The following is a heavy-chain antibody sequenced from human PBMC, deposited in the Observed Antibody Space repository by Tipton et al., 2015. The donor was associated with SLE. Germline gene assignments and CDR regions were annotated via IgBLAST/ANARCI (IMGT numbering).Heavy chain of an antibody. V-gene: IGHV4-59*02. D-gene: IGHD2-8*01. CDR2: VYYSGST. Sequence: TLSLTCTVSGGSVSSHYWSWIRQPPGKGLEWIGYVYYSGSTNYNPSLKSRVTISVDTSKNQISLKLSSVTAADTAVYYCARVAVQVCEAIDICGQVTMVTGSS. J-gene: IGHJ3*02. CDR1: GGSVSSHY. CDR3: ARVAVQVCEAIDI.